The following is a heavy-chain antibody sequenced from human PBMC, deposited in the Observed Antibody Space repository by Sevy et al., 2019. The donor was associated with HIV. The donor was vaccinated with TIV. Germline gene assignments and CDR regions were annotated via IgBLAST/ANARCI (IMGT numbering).Heavy chain of an antibody. CDR3: ATHSTVTTSGRYYGMDV. V-gene: IGHV1-24*01. J-gene: IGHJ6*02. D-gene: IGHD4-17*01. CDR2: FDPEDGET. CDR1: GYTLTELS. Sequence: ASMKVSCKVSGYTLTELSMHWVRQAPGKGLEWMGGFDPEDGETIYAQKFQGRVTMTEDTSTDTAYMELSSLRSEDTAVYYCATHSTVTTSGRYYGMDVWGQGTTVTVSS.